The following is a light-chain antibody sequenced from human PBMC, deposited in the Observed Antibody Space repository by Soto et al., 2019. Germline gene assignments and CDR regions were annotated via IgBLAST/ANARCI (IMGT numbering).Light chain of an antibody. CDR1: SSNIGAGSG. CDR2: GNN. J-gene: IGLJ1*01. Sequence: QSVLTQPPSVSGAPGQRVTISCTGSSSNIGAGSGVHWYQQLPGTAPKLLIYGNNNRPSGVPDRFSGSKSGTSASLAITGLQAEDEADFYCQSYDSSLSAYVFGTGTKLTVL. V-gene: IGLV1-40*01. CDR3: QSYDSSLSAYV.